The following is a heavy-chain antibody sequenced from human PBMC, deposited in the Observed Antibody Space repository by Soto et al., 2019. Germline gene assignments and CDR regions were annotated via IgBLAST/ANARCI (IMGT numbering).Heavy chain of an antibody. D-gene: IGHD3-10*01. J-gene: IGHJ6*02. Sequence: SVKVSCKASGGTFSSNAISWVRKAPGQGLEWMGGIIPIFGTANYAQKFQGRVTITADESTSTAYMELSSLRSEDTAVYYCARDKAGRRFGELLGGMDVWGQGTTVTVSS. CDR2: IIPIFGTA. V-gene: IGHV1-69*13. CDR3: ARDKAGRRFGELLGGMDV. CDR1: GGTFSSNA.